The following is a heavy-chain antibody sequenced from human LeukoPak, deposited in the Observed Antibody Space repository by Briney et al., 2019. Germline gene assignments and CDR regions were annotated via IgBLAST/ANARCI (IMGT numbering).Heavy chain of an antibody. J-gene: IGHJ4*02. CDR1: GFTFSSYA. CDR3: AKRLSSGSYFAAFDY. Sequence: GGYLRLSCVASGFTFSSYAMSWVRQAPGKGLEWVSTISGSGGTTYHADSVKGRFTISRDNSKNTLYVQMNSLRAEDTAIYYCAKRLSSGSYFAAFDYWGQGTLVTVSS. V-gene: IGHV3-23*01. D-gene: IGHD1-26*01. CDR2: ISGSGGTT.